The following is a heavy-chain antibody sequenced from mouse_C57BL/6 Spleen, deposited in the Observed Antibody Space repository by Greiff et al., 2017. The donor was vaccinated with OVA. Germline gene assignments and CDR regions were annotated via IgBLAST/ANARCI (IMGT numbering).Heavy chain of an antibody. D-gene: IGHD1-1*01. Sequence: EVKLVESGGGLVQPGGSMKLSCVASGFTFSNYWLNWVRQSPEKGLEWVAQIRLKSDNYATHYAESVKGRFTISRDDSKMSVYLQMNNLMAEDTGIYYCTGPHYYGSSWFAYWGQGTLVTVSA. V-gene: IGHV6-3*01. CDR1: GFTFSNYW. CDR2: IRLKSDNYAT. J-gene: IGHJ3*01. CDR3: TGPHYYGSSWFAY.